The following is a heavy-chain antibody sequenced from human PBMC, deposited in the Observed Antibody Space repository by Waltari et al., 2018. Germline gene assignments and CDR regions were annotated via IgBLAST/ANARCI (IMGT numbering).Heavy chain of an antibody. CDR2: IYHSGRT. D-gene: IGHD1-26*01. CDR3: ARNSGNYSFFY. CDR1: GYSTSSGYF. Sequence: QVQLQESGPGLVKPSETLSLTCAASGYSTSSGYFWGWIRQPPGKGLEWIGSIYHSGRTYSNPSLNSRVTISVDTSKNQFSLKLSSVTAADTAVYYCARNSGNYSFFYWGQGTLVTVSS. J-gene: IGHJ4*02. V-gene: IGHV4-38-2*01.